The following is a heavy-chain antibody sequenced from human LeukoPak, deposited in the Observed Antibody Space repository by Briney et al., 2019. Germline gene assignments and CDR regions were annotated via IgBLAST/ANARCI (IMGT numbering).Heavy chain of an antibody. J-gene: IGHJ4*02. V-gene: IGHV3-20*01. Sequence: GGSLRLSCAASGFTFDDYGMSWVRQAPGKGLEWVSGINWNGGSTGYADSVKGRFTISRDNAKNSLYLQINSLRAEDTALYHCATDLAAADLEGGYWGQGTLVTVSS. D-gene: IGHD6-13*01. CDR2: INWNGGST. CDR1: GFTFDDYG. CDR3: ATDLAAADLEGGY.